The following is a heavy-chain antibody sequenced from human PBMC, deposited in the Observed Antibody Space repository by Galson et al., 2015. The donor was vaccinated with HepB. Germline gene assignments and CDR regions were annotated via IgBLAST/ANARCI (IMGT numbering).Heavy chain of an antibody. Sequence: SLRLSCAASGFTFNNYAMNWVRQAPGKGLEWVSSISVSSGTTYYADSVKGRFTISSHKSRTTLYLQMNSLRAEDTAVYYCATDAGTPLYYLYYYMDVWGKGTTVTVSS. J-gene: IGHJ6*03. D-gene: IGHD1-14*01. CDR1: GFTFNNYA. CDR2: ISVSSGTT. V-gene: IGHV3-23*01. CDR3: ATDAGTPLYYLYYYMDV.